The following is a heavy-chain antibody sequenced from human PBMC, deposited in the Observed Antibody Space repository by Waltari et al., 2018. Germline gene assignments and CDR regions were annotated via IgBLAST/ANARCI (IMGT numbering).Heavy chain of an antibody. CDR2: ISSNGGST. CDR3: ARGLIAALDY. V-gene: IGHV3-64*01. J-gene: IGHJ4*02. CDR1: GFTFSRYA. Sequence: EVQLVESGGGLVQPGGSLRLSCAASGFTFSRYAMHWVRQAPGKGLEYVSAISSNGGSTYYANSVKGRFTISRDNSKNTLYLQMGSLRAEDMAVYYCARGLIAALDYWGQGTLVTVSS. D-gene: IGHD6-13*01.